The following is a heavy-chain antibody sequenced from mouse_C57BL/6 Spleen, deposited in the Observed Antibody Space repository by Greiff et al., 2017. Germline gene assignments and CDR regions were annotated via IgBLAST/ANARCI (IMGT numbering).Heavy chain of an antibody. CDR3: ARRDTTGYYAMDY. V-gene: IGHV1-64*01. Sequence: QVQLQQPGAELVKPGASVKLSCKASGYTFTSYWMHWVKQRPGQGLEWIGMIHPNCGSTNYNEKFKSKATLTVDKSSSTAYMQLSSLTSEDSAVYYCARRDTTGYYAMDYWGQGTSVTVSS. CDR1: GYTFTSYW. D-gene: IGHD1-1*01. CDR2: IHPNCGST. J-gene: IGHJ4*01.